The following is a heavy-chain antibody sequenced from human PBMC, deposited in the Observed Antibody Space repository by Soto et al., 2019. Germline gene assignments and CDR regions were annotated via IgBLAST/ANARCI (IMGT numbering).Heavy chain of an antibody. D-gene: IGHD3-10*01. J-gene: IGHJ3*02. CDR2: IYHSGSA. CDR1: GGSISSGGYS. Sequence: SETLSLTCAVSGGSISSGGYSWSWIRQPPGKGLEWIGYIYHSGSAYYNPSLKSRVTISVDRSKNQFSLKLSSVTAADTAVYYCARAHGSGWGAFDIWGQGTMVTVSS. CDR3: ARAHGSGWGAFDI. V-gene: IGHV4-30-2*01.